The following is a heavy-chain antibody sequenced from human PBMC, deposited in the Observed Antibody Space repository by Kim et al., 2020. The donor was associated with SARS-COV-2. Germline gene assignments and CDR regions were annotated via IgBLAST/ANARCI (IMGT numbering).Heavy chain of an antibody. V-gene: IGHV4-31*03. D-gene: IGHD3-22*01. CDR3: ARDTHYYDSSGYPPPVNYFDY. Sequence: SETLSLTCTVSGGSISSGGYYWSWIRQHPGKGLEWIGYIYYSGSTYYNPSLKSRVTISVDTSKNQFSLKLSSVTAADTAVYYCARDTHYYDSSGYPPPVNYFDYWGQGTLVTVSS. CDR1: GGSISSGGYY. CDR2: IYYSGST. J-gene: IGHJ4*02.